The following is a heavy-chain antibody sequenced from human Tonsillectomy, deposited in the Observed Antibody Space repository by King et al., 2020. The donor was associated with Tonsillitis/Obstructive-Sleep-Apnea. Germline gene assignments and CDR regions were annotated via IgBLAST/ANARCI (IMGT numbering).Heavy chain of an antibody. J-gene: IGHJ3*02. CDR1: GYGFTTYW. D-gene: IGHD3-16*01. Sequence: VQLVQSGAEVKKPGESLGISCKGSGYGFTTYWITWVRQMPGKGLEWMGRIGPSDSYTNYSPSFQGHVTISADKSISTAYLQWSSLKASDTAIYYCARGWGISAFDIWGQGTMVTVSS. CDR3: ARGWGISAFDI. CDR2: IGPSDSYT. V-gene: IGHV5-10-1*01.